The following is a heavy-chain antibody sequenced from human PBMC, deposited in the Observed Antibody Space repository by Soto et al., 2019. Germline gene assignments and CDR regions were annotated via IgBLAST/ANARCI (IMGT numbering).Heavy chain of an antibody. J-gene: IGHJ4*02. CDR2: IYYSGST. CDR1: GGSISSSSCY. V-gene: IGHV4-39*01. Sequence: TLSLTCTVSGGSISSSSCYWGWIRQPPGKGLEWIGSIYYSGSTYYNPSLKSRVTISVDTSKNQFSLKLSSVTAADTAVYYCASRPEKSTTIADYWGQGTLVTVSS. CDR3: ASRPEKSTTIADY. D-gene: IGHD2-2*01.